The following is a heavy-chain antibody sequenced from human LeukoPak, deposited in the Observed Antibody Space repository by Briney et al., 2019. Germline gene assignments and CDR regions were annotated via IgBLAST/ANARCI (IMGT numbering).Heavy chain of an antibody. CDR3: ARAARYCSSTSCYASGMDV. V-gene: IGHV1-69*13. J-gene: IGHJ6*04. CDR2: IIPIFGTA. CDR1: GGTFSSYA. Sequence: SVTVSCTASGGTFSSYAISWVRQAPGQGLEWMGGIIPIFGTANYAQKFQGRVTITADESTITAYIELSSLRSEDTAVYYCARAARYCSSTSCYASGMDVWGKGTTVTVSS. D-gene: IGHD2-2*01.